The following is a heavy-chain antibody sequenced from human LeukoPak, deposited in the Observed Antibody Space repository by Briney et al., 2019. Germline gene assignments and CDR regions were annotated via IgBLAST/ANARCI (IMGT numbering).Heavy chain of an antibody. Sequence: GGSLRLSCAASGFTFNSYLMSWVRQAPGKGLVWVSRIDGDGATTSYEDSVKGRFTISRDNANNMVYLEMNSLRVEDTAVYYCTRDSGTDRRYFDLWGRGTLVTVSS. CDR1: GFTFNSYL. J-gene: IGHJ2*01. D-gene: IGHD1-26*01. V-gene: IGHV3-74*01. CDR2: IDGDGATT. CDR3: TRDSGTDRRYFDL.